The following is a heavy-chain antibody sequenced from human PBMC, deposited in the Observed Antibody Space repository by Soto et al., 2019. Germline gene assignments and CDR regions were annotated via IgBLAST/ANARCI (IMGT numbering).Heavy chain of an antibody. J-gene: IGHJ6*02. V-gene: IGHV3-7*01. CDR3: AKGRSYYHYYREAV. CDR1: GFTFSNSW. CDR2: IKEDGTAK. Sequence: SLRLSCAASGFTFSNSWMNWVRQAPGKGLEWVANIKEDGTAKYYLDSVKGRFTVSRDNVKNSLYLQMNSLRAEDTAMYYCAKGRSYYHYYREAVWGQGTTVTVSS.